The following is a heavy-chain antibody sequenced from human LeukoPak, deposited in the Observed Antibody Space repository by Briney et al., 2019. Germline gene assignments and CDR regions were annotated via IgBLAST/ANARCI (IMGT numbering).Heavy chain of an antibody. J-gene: IGHJ4*02. CDR2: ISGSGSST. D-gene: IGHD1-26*01. CDR1: GFPFSSYA. CDR3: VKDRVGTWEPIDY. Sequence: GGSLRLSCAASGFPFSSYAMSWVRQAPGEGLQWVSSISGSGSSTYYADSVRGRFTISRDISKNTLYLQMNSLRVEDTAVYYCVKDRVGTWEPIDYWGQGTLVTVSS. V-gene: IGHV3-23*01.